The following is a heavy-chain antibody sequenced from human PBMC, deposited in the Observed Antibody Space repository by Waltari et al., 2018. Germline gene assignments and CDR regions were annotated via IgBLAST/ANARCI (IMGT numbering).Heavy chain of an antibody. CDR2: ISHSGSA. CDR1: GGSFSGYY. D-gene: IGHD6-19*01. CDR3: ARGPTIPVGLY. J-gene: IGHJ3*01. V-gene: IGHV4-34*01. Sequence: QVQLQQWGAGLLRPSETLSLTCGVSGGSFSGYYWTWIRQTPGKGLEWIGEISHSGSANDHPSLKSRVNISVDTSKKQFSLKLTSVTAADSAVYYCARGPTIPVGLYWGQGTMVTVSS.